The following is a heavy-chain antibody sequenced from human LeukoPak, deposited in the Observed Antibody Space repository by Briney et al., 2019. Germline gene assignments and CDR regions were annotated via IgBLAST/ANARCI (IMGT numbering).Heavy chain of an antibody. J-gene: IGHJ4*02. V-gene: IGHV3-7*03. CDR1: GFTFRNYW. D-gene: IGHD6-13*01. CDR2: TKPDGTAE. Sequence: GGSLRLSCAASGFTFRNYWMGWVRQAPGKGLEWVANTKPDGTAEYYADSVRGRFTTSRDNANNFLYLQVSSLRAEDTAVYYCARNGGSSWPAYYFDYWGQGTLVTVSS. CDR3: ARNGGSSWPAYYFDY.